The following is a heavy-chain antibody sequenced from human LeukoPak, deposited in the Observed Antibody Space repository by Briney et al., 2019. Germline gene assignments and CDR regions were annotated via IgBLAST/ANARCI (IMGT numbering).Heavy chain of an antibody. CDR2: IYYSGST. D-gene: IGHD1-26*01. V-gene: IGHV4-34*01. J-gene: IGHJ4*02. CDR1: GGSFSGYY. CDR3: ARRYSGSYREFDY. Sequence: SETLSLTCAVYGGSFSGYYWSWIRQPPGKGLEWIGYIYYSGSTNYNPSLKSRVTMSVDTSKNQFSLKLSSVTAADTAVYYCARRYSGSYREFDYWGQGTLVTVSS.